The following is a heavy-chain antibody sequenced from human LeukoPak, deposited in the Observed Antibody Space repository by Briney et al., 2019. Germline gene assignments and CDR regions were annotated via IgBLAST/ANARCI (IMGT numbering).Heavy chain of an antibody. J-gene: IGHJ2*01. V-gene: IGHV1-2*06. Sequence: ASVKVSCKASGYTFTGYYMHWVRQAPGQGLEWMGRINPNSGGTNYAQKFQGRVTMTEDTSTDTAYMELSSLRSEDTAVYYCATPPGGGYYPYWYFDLWGRGTLVTVSS. CDR2: INPNSGGT. D-gene: IGHD3-22*01. CDR1: GYTFTGYY. CDR3: ATPPGGGYYPYWYFDL.